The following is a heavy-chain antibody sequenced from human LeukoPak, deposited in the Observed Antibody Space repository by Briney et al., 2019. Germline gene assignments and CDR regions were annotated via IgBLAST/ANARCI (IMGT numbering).Heavy chain of an antibody. CDR2: IYSSGST. D-gene: IGHD3-22*01. V-gene: IGHV4-59*07. CDR3: ARIFTDSSAYYAEY. CDR1: GGPISSSY. Sequence: SDTLSLTCTVSGGPISSSYWSWIRQPPGKGLEWIGYIYSSGSTNYSPSLKGRVTISVDTSKNQFSLRVNSVTAADTALYYCARIFTDSSAYYAEYWGQGTLVTVSS. J-gene: IGHJ4*02.